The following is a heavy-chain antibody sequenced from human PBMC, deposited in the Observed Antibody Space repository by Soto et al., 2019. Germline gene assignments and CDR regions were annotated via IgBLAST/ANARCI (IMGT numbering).Heavy chain of an antibody. CDR2: ISYDGSNK. CDR1: GFTFSSYG. Sequence: GGSLRLSCAASGFTFSSYGMHWVRQAPGKGLEWVAVISYDGSNKYYADSVKGRFTISRDNSKNTLYLQMNSLRAEDTAVYYCAKPGPYDFWSAHDAFDIWGQGTMVTVSS. V-gene: IGHV3-30*18. CDR3: AKPGPYDFWSAHDAFDI. J-gene: IGHJ3*02. D-gene: IGHD3-3*01.